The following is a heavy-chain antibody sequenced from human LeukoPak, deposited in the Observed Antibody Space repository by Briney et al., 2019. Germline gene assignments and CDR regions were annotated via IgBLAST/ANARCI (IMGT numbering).Heavy chain of an antibody. CDR1: GFTFSSYS. Sequence: GGSLILSCAASGFTFSSYSMNWVRQAPGKGLEWVSSISSSSIYIYYADSVKGRFTISRDNGKNSLYLQMNSLRAEDTDVYYCARDRHDFWSGYTNNWGQGTLVSVSS. D-gene: IGHD3-3*01. CDR3: ARDRHDFWSGYTNN. CDR2: ISSSSIYI. V-gene: IGHV3-21*01. J-gene: IGHJ4*02.